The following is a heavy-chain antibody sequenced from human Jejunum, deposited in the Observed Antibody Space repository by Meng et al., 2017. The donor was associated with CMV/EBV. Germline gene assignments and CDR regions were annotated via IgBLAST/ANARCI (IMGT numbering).Heavy chain of an antibody. Sequence: RLSCSASGFTFSDYYMDWVRQAPGKGLKWVSRAKPKSSTTPHAASVEGRFTISRDDSKNSLFLQMNNLKTEDTALYYCVRDNWGLDYWGQGTLVTVSS. CDR3: VRDNWGLDY. CDR1: GFTFSDYY. J-gene: IGHJ4*02. V-gene: IGHV3-72*01. CDR2: AKPKSSTT. D-gene: IGHD7-27*01.